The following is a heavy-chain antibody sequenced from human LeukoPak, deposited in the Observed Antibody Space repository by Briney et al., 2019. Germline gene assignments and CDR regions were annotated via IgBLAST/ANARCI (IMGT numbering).Heavy chain of an antibody. J-gene: IGHJ4*02. CDR2: IFYSGRT. Sequence: PSETLSLTCTVSGGSISSSHYYWGWVRQPPGKGLEWIGYIFYSGRTNYNPSLKSRVTMSVDTSKNQFSLQLSSVTAADTAVYYCARVRSAAATNAFDYCGQGTLVTVSS. CDR1: GGSISSSHYY. V-gene: IGHV4-61*05. CDR3: ARVRSAAATNAFDY. D-gene: IGHD6-13*01.